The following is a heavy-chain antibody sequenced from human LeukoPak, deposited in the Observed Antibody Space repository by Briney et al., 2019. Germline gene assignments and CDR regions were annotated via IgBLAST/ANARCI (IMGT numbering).Heavy chain of an antibody. Sequence: PGGSLRLSWAASGFTFSSYSMNWVRQAPGKGREWVSYISSSSSTIYYADSVKGRFTISRDNAKNSLYLQMNSLRAEDTAVYYCARESSGCPDYWGQGTLVTVSS. J-gene: IGHJ4*02. CDR1: GFTFSSYS. CDR3: ARESSGCPDY. V-gene: IGHV3-48*01. D-gene: IGHD6-19*01. CDR2: ISSSSSTI.